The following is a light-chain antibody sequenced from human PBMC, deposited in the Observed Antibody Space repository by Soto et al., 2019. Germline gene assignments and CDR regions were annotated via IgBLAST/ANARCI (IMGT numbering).Light chain of an antibody. CDR3: QQVYVYPST. J-gene: IGKJ4*01. Sequence: IQMTQSPSSLSASVRDRVTITCRASQDIGNDLGWYQQKPGKAPNLLIYAASTLQSGVPSRFSGGGSGTDFTLTISSLQPEDFATYYCQQVYVYPSTFGGGTKVDIK. CDR2: AAS. V-gene: IGKV1-6*02. CDR1: QDIGND.